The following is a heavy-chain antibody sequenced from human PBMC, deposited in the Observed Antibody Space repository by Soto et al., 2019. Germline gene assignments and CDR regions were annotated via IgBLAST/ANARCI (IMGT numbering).Heavy chain of an antibody. CDR2: VLYDGSKK. Sequence: QVHLVESGGGVVQPGTSLRLSCTASGFRFSDYGMDWVRQAPGKGLEWVSRVLYDGSKKYYADSVKGRFTISRDNPRNTLYLQMDSLRADDTAVYYCVKDLALMGDYLGQGTPVTVSS. D-gene: IGHD3-16*01. CDR1: GFRFSDYG. J-gene: IGHJ4*02. CDR3: VKDLALMGDY. V-gene: IGHV3-30*18.